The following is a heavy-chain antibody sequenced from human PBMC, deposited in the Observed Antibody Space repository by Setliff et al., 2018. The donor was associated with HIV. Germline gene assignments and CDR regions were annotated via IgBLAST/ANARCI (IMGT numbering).Heavy chain of an antibody. Sequence: PSVKVSCKTSGDNFHSNAINWVRQAPGQGLEWMGGIIPIFGTANYAQKFQGRVTITTDESTSKVYMELSSLRSEDMGLYYCARGATYYNFWTSPPPIDYRGQGTLVTVSS. J-gene: IGHJ4*02. D-gene: IGHD3-3*01. CDR2: IIPIFGTA. CDR3: ARGATYYNFWTSPPPIDY. V-gene: IGHV1-69*05. CDR1: GDNFHSNA.